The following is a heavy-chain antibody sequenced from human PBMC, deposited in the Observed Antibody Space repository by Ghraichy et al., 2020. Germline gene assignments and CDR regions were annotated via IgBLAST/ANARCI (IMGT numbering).Heavy chain of an antibody. CDR1: GGSISSGGYY. J-gene: IGHJ4*02. V-gene: IGHV4-31*02. Sequence: SQTLSLTCTVSGGSISSGGYYWSWTRQHPGKGLEWIGYIYFSGITYYNPSLKSRLIISLDTSKTQFSLKLTSVTAGDTAVYYCARSSVPSYSFDDWGQGTLVTISS. CDR3: ARSSVPSYSFDD. CDR2: IYFSGIT. D-gene: IGHD3-16*02.